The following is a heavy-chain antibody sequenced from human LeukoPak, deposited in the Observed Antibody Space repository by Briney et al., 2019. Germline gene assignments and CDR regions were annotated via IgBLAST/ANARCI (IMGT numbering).Heavy chain of an antibody. V-gene: IGHV1-2*02. CDR3: ARERGYCSSSSCYTSDALDM. Sequence: ASVKVSCKTSGYTFIGYYMHWVRQAPGHGLEWMGWINPNSGGTNYAQRFQGRVTTTRDTSISTVYMELSRLRSDDTAVFYCARERGYCSSSSCYTSDALDMWGQGTMVTVSS. J-gene: IGHJ3*02. D-gene: IGHD2-2*02. CDR1: GYTFIGYY. CDR2: INPNSGGT.